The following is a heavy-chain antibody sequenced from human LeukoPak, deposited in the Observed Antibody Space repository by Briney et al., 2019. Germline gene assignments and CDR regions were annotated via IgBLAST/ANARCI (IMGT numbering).Heavy chain of an antibody. V-gene: IGHV3-21*01. Sequence: GGSLRLSCAASGFTFSSYSMNWVRQAPGKGLEWVSSISSSSSYIYYADSVKGRFTISRDNAKNSLYLQMNSLRAEDTAVYYCARDSPMTTVTTGGYWFDPWGQGTLVTVSS. CDR1: GFTFSSYS. D-gene: IGHD4-17*01. CDR3: ARDSPMTTVTTGGYWFDP. J-gene: IGHJ5*02. CDR2: ISSSSSYI.